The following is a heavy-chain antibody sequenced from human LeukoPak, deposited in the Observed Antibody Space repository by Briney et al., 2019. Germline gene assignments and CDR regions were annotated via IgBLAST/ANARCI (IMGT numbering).Heavy chain of an antibody. CDR1: GGSISSYY. V-gene: IGHV4-4*07. CDR2: IYTSGST. J-gene: IGHJ4*02. CDR3: ARTPSLTGTTGYFDY. Sequence: SETLSLTCTVSGGSISSYYWSWIRQPAGKGLEWIGRIYTSGSTNYNPSLKSRVTMSIDTSKNQFSLNLSSVTAADSAVYYCARTPSLTGTTGYFDYWGQGTLVTVSS. D-gene: IGHD1-14*01.